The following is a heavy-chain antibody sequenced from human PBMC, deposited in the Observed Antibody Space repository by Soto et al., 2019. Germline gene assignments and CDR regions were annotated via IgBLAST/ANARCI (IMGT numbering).Heavy chain of an antibody. CDR3: ARGLLYATTYFDY. Sequence: QVQLVQSGAEVKKPGCSVKVSCKASGDTFTTNSLNWVRQAPGQGLEWMGGIIPVVGTTKYAQKYQDRVTITGDKSTNTAYMELSSLRSDDTAVYYCARGLLYATTYFDYWGQGTPVTISS. J-gene: IGHJ4*02. V-gene: IGHV1-69*06. D-gene: IGHD2-8*01. CDR1: GDTFTTNS. CDR2: IIPVVGTT.